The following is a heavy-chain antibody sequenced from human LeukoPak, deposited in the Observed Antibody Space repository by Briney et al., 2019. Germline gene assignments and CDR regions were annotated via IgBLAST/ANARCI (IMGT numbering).Heavy chain of an antibody. D-gene: IGHD1-26*01. Sequence: SQTLSLTCTVSGGSISSYYWSWIRQPPGKGLEWIGYMYYSGSTDYNPSLKSRVTISLDTSKNQFSLKLSSVTAADTAVYYCARHGPIVGTPDAFDIWGQGTMVTVSS. CDR2: MYYSGST. CDR3: ARHGPIVGTPDAFDI. J-gene: IGHJ3*02. CDR1: GGSISSYY. V-gene: IGHV4-59*08.